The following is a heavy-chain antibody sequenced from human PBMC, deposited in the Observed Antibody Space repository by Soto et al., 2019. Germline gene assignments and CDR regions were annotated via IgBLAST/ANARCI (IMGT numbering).Heavy chain of an antibody. CDR3: ERNRVAAVHGDYYYGMDV. J-gene: IGHJ6*02. Sequence: QVQLVESGGGVVQPGRSLRLSCAASGFTFSSYAMHWVRQAPGKGLEWVAVISCDGSNKYYADSVKGRFTISRDNSKNTLYLQMNSLRAEDTAVYYRERNRVAAVHGDYYYGMDVWGQGTTVTVSS. D-gene: IGHD6-13*01. CDR1: GFTFSSYA. V-gene: IGHV3-30-3*01. CDR2: ISCDGSNK.